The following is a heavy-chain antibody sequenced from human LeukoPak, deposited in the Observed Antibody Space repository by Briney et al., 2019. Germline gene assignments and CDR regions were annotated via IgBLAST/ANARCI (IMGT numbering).Heavy chain of an antibody. CDR1: GFTFSSYA. Sequence: PGGSLRLSCAASGFTFSSYAMSWVRQAPGKGLEWVSAISGSGGSTYYADSVKGRFTISRDNSKNTLYLQMNSLRAEDTAVYYXXKXLPXXPPNSGXXXYWGQGTXVTXS. CDR3: XKXLPXXPPNSGXXXY. J-gene: IGHJ4*02. D-gene: IGHD6-19*01. V-gene: IGHV3-23*01. CDR2: ISGSGGST.